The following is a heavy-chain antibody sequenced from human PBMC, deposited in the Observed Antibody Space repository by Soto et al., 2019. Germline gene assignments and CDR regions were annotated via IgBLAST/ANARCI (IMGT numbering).Heavy chain of an antibody. J-gene: IGHJ4*02. CDR3: ARHVGVPGTRGFDY. CDR1: GASISDDNW. V-gene: IGHV4-4*02. D-gene: IGHD6-19*01. CDR2: IYRSGTT. Sequence: QVQLQESGPGLVKPSGTLSLACAVFGASISDDNWWSWVRQPPGKGLEWIGEIYRSGTTNYNSSLESRVTISMDKSRNQISLKLGSVAAADSAIYYCARHVGVPGTRGFDYWGQGTLVTVSS.